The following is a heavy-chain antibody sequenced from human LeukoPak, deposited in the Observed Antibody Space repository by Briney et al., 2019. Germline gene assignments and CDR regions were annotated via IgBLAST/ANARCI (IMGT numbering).Heavy chain of an antibody. D-gene: IGHD7-27*01. CDR1: GFTFSNYD. CDR3: AKTGPVIGAD. Sequence: GGSLRLSCAASGFTFSNYDMHWVRQAPGKGLEWVSAISSSSSYIYYADSIKGRFTISRDNAENSLYLQMNSLRAEDTALYYCAKTGPVIGADWGQGSLVTVSS. CDR2: ISSSSSYI. V-gene: IGHV3-21*01. J-gene: IGHJ4*02.